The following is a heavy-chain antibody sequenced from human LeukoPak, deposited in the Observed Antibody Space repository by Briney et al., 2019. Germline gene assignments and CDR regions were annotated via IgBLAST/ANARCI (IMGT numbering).Heavy chain of an antibody. V-gene: IGHV3-30*18. D-gene: IGHD6-19*01. J-gene: IGHJ4*02. CDR1: GFTVSSNY. CDR3: AKDLSSGSRRAY. CDR2: ISYDGSNK. Sequence: PGGSLRLSCAASGFTVSSNYMSWVRQAPGKGLEWVAVISYDGSNKYYADSVKGRFTISRDNSKNTLYLQMNSLRAEDTGVYYCAKDLSSGSRRAYWGQGTLVTVSS.